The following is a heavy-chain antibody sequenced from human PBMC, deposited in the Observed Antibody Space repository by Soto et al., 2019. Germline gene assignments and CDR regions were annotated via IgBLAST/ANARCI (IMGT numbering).Heavy chain of an antibody. V-gene: IGHV3-23*01. D-gene: IGHD2-15*01. Sequence: GGSLRLSCAASGFTFSSYAMSWVRQAPGKGLEWVSAISGSGGSTYYADSVKGRFTISRDNSKNTLYLQMNSLRAEDTAVYYCAKRVRDCSGGSCRAADLPHSPIYDYWGQGTLVTVSS. CDR3: AKRVRDCSGGSCRAADLPHSPIYDY. J-gene: IGHJ4*02. CDR2: ISGSGGST. CDR1: GFTFSSYA.